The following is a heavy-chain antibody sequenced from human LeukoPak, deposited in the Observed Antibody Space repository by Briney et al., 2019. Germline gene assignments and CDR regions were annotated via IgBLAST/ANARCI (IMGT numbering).Heavy chain of an antibody. J-gene: IGHJ4*02. CDR3: AKLNIAVAHIARRAYFDY. CDR1: GFTFSSYA. Sequence: PGGSLRLSCAASGFTFSSYAMSWVRQAPGKGLEWVSAISGSGGSTYYADSVKGRFTISRDNSKNTLYLQMNSLRAEDTAVYYCAKLNIAVAHIARRAYFDYWGQGTLVTVSS. CDR2: ISGSGGST. D-gene: IGHD6-19*01. V-gene: IGHV3-23*01.